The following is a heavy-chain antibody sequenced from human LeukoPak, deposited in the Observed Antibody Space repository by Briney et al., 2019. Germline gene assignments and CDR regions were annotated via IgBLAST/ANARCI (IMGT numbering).Heavy chain of an antibody. D-gene: IGHD6-13*01. Sequence: GGSLRLSCAASGFTFSTYAMNWVRQAPGKGLEWVALISYHGSNKYYADSVKGRLTISRDNSKNTLYLQMNSLRAGDTAVYYCARAGYSSSWYYFEYWGQGTLVTVSS. V-gene: IGHV3-30-3*01. CDR1: GFTFSTYA. J-gene: IGHJ4*02. CDR2: ISYHGSNK. CDR3: ARAGYSSSWYYFEY.